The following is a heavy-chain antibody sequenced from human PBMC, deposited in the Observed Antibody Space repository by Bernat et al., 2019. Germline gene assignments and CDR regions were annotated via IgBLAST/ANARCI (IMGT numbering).Heavy chain of an antibody. CDR1: GFTVSSNY. CDR3: ARQDDFWSGFVV. J-gene: IGHJ4*02. V-gene: IGHV3-66*04. CDR2: IYSDGST. D-gene: IGHD3-3*01. Sequence: EVQLVESGGGLVQPGGSLRLSCAASGFTVSSNYMSWVRQAPGKGLEWVSTIYSDGSTYYADSVKGRFVSSRDNSKNTLFLHMSSLRADDMALYYCARQDDFWSGFVVRGQGTLVTVSS.